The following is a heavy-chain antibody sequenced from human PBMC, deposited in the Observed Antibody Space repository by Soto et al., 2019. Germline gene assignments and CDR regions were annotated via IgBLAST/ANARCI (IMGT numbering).Heavy chain of an antibody. D-gene: IGHD2-15*01. V-gene: IGHV1-18*01. CDR1: GYTFTSYG. CDR3: ARLSGFYSSGSGYSYYYYYYMDV. Sequence: ASVKVSCKASGYTFTSYGISWVRQAPGQGLEWMGWISAYNGNTSYAQKLQGRVTMTTGTSTSTAYMELRSLRSDDTAVYYCARLSGFYSSGSGYSYYYYYYMDVWGKGTTVTVSS. CDR2: ISAYNGNT. J-gene: IGHJ6*03.